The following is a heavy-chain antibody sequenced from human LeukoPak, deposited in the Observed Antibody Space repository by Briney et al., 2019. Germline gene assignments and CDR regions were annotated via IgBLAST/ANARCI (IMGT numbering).Heavy chain of an antibody. CDR2: ISSSGSTI. V-gene: IGHV3-11*01. J-gene: IGHJ5*02. CDR1: GFTFSDYY. Sequence: GGSLRPSCAASGFTFSDYYMSWIRQAPGKGLEWVSYISSSGSTIYYADSVKGRFTISRDNAKNSLYLQMNSLRAEDTAVYYCARDLGQWLVRGWFDPWGQGTLVTVSS. CDR3: ARDLGQWLVRGWFDP. D-gene: IGHD6-19*01.